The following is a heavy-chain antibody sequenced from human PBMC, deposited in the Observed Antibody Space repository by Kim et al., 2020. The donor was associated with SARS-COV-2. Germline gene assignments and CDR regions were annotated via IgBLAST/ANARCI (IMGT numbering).Heavy chain of an antibody. Sequence: GESLKISCKGSGYNFASSWIGWVRQMPGKGLEWIGILYPGDFDARYSPSFQGQVTMSADKSISTAYLQWSSLKASDTAMYYCARHPGGNKFGSFDYWRQGTLLTVSS. CDR2: LYPGDFDA. V-gene: IGHV5-51*01. J-gene: IGHJ4*02. CDR1: GYNFASSW. CDR3: ARHPGGNKFGSFDY. D-gene: IGHD5-18*01.